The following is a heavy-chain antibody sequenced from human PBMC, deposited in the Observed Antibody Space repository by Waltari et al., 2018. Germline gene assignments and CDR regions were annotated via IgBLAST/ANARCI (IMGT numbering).Heavy chain of an antibody. CDR2: LSYSGAT. CDR1: AFSITSNRNY. D-gene: IGHD5-12*01. J-gene: IGHJ3*01. Sequence: HLQLQESGPGLLKPSETLSLTCSVSAFSITSNRNYWVWIRQPPGQGLEWIGTLSYSGATYSSPALKSRVTISGDTSKNQLSLILGSVTAADTAVYYCATYIGASIGTAAFDVWGQGTMVTVSA. CDR3: ATYIGASIGTAAFDV. V-gene: IGHV4-39*01.